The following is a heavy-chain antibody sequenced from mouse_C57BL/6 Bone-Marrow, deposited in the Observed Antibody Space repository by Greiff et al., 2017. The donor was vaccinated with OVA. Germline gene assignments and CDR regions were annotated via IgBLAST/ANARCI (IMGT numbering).Heavy chain of an antibody. CDR1: GFNIKNTY. CDR2: IDPANGNT. J-gene: IGHJ4*01. V-gene: IGHV14-3*01. D-gene: IGHD1-1*01. Sequence: VQVKESVAELVRPGASVKLSCTASGFNIKNTYMHWVKQRPEQGLEWIGRIDPANGNTKYAPKFQGKATITADTSSNTAYLQLSSLTSEDTAIYYCASGSFYYGSTLYYYAMDYWGQGTSVTVSS. CDR3: ASGSFYYGSTLYYYAMDY.